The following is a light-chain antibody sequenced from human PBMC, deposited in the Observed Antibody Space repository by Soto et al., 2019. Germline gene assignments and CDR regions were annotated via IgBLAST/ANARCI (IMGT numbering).Light chain of an antibody. CDR1: QSVSSSS. J-gene: IGKJ2*01. CDR3: QQYGSSPPMYT. CDR2: GAS. V-gene: IGKV3-20*01. Sequence: EIVLTQSPGTLSLSPGERATLSCRASQSVSSSSLAWYQQKPGQAPRLLIYGASSRATGIPDRFSGSGSGTDFTLTIRRLEPEDFAVYYCQQYGSSPPMYTFGQGTKLEIK.